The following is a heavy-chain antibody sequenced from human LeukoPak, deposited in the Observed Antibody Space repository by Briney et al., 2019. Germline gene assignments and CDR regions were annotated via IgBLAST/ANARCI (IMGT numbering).Heavy chain of an antibody. CDR1: GVTFSSYV. CDR3: ARVAGPTGLDIVVVPAANDAFDI. D-gene: IGHD2-2*01. J-gene: IGHJ3*02. Sequence: GRSLRLSCAASGVTFSSYVMHWVRQAPGKGLERVAVISYDGTNKYYADSVKGRFTISRDNAENSLYLQMNSLRVEDTAVYYCARVAGPTGLDIVVVPAANDAFDIWGQGTMVTVSS. V-gene: IGHV3-30-3*01. CDR2: ISYDGTNK.